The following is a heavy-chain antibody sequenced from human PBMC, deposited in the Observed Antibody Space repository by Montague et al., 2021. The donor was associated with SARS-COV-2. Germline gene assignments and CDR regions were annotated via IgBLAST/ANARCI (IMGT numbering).Heavy chain of an antibody. D-gene: IGHD6-19*01. CDR1: GNSLSNSRYF. V-gene: IGHV4-39*01. CDR2: FYFGGKF. Sequence: SETLSLTCSVSGNSLSNSRYFWGWIRKPQRKGLEWIGSFYFGGKFLYNSSLESRVTISVDTSKNQFSLQLSSVTASDTAVYYCARHSGGSEVAGLDYWGQGILVTVSS. J-gene: IGHJ4*02. CDR3: ARHSGGSEVAGLDY.